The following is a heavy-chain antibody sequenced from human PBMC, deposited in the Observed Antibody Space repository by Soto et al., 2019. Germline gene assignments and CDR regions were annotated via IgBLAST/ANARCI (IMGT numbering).Heavy chain of an antibody. Sequence: EVQLVESGGGLVKPGGSLRLSCAGSGFTFSSNWMHWVRQDPGKGLVWVSRINSDGTSASYADSVKGRFTISRDNAKNTLFLQMNSLTAEDTALYYCARGPRGWFGFDYWGQGTLVTVSS. D-gene: IGHD6-19*01. J-gene: IGHJ4*02. CDR3: ARGPRGWFGFDY. CDR1: GFTFSSNW. CDR2: INSDGTSA. V-gene: IGHV3-74*01.